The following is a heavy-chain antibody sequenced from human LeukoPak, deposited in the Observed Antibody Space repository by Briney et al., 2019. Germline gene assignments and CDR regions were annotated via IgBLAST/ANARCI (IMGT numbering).Heavy chain of an antibody. V-gene: IGHV4-34*01. CDR3: ARLIDGSNNWFDP. Sequence: SETLSLTCAVYGGSFSGYYWSWIRQPPGKGLEWIGEINHSGSTNYNPSLKSRVPISVDTSKNQFSLKLSSVTAADTAMYYCARLIDGSNNWFDPWGQGTLVTVSS. J-gene: IGHJ5*02. CDR1: GGSFSGYY. D-gene: IGHD5-24*01. CDR2: INHSGST.